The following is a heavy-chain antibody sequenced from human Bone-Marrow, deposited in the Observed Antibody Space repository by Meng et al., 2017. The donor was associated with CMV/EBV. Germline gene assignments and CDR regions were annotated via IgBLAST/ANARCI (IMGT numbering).Heavy chain of an antibody. D-gene: IGHD6-6*01. V-gene: IGHV1-46*01. CDR1: GYTFTSYY. Sequence: ASVKVSRKASGYTFTSYYMHWVRQAPGQGLEWMGIINPSGGSTSYAQKFQGRVTMTRDTSTSTVYMELRSLRSDDTAVYYCARKRSEARLDYWGQGTLVTVSS. J-gene: IGHJ4*02. CDR3: ARKRSEARLDY. CDR2: INPSGGST.